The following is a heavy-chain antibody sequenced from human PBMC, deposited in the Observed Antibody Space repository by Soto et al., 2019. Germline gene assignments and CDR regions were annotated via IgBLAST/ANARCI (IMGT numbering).Heavy chain of an antibody. CDR1: GFTFSTYT. V-gene: IGHV3-30-3*01. CDR3: ARDYYKYYDSSGYYRSPAY. CDR2: ISYDGSDK. D-gene: IGHD3-22*01. J-gene: IGHJ4*02. Sequence: GGSLRLSCAASGFTFSTYTMNWVRQAPGKGLEWVALISYDGSDKDYADSVKGRFTISRDNSRNTLFLQMNSLRAEDTAVYYCARDYYKYYDSSGYYRSPAYWGQGTLVTVSS.